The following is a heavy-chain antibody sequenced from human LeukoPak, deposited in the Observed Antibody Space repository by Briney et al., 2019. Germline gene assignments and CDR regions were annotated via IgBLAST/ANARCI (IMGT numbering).Heavy chain of an antibody. D-gene: IGHD2-2*03. CDR1: GFSFRSHG. CDR3: ARDPLDISRWANAFDI. V-gene: IGHV3-23*01. J-gene: IGHJ3*02. CDR2: ISPGGDIT. Sequence: GGSLRLSCAASGFSFRSHGMNWVRQAPGTGLEWVSGISPGGDITYYKDSVRGRFTISRDNFKNTLYLQMNGLRPEDTAVYYCARDPLDISRWANAFDIWGQGTMVTVSS.